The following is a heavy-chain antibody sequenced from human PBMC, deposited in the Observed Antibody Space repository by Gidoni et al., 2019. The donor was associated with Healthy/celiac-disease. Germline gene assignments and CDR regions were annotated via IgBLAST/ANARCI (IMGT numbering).Heavy chain of an antibody. CDR2: IYYSGST. V-gene: IGHV4-39*01. J-gene: IGHJ4*02. CDR3: AGTLGYSYGYPFDY. CDR1: GCSISSSSYY. Sequence: QLQLQESGPGLVKPSETLSLTCTVSGCSISSSSYYWGWIRQPPGKGLEWIGSIYYSGSTYYNPSLKSRVTISVDTSKNQFSLKLSSVTAADTAVYYCAGTLGYSYGYPFDYWGQGTLVTVSS. D-gene: IGHD5-18*01.